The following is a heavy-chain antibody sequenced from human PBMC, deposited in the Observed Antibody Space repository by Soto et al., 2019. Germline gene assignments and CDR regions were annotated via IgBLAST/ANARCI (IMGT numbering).Heavy chain of an antibody. CDR1: GGSISSSNW. CDR2: IFHNGNT. V-gene: IGHV4-4*02. Sequence: QMQLQESGPGLVKPSGTLSLTCAVSGGSISSSNWWSWVRQPPGKGLEWIGEIFHNGNTYSNPSLTGRVTMSVAKSKNQFSLNLYSVTAADTAVYYCASRSYAMDIWGQGTTVTVSS. D-gene: IGHD3-16*02. J-gene: IGHJ6*02. CDR3: ASRSYAMDI.